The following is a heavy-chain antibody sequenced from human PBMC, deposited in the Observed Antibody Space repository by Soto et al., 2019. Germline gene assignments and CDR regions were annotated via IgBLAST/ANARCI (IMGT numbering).Heavy chain of an antibody. CDR2: LSGSGGST. D-gene: IGHD2-15*01. CDR3: AKDRGSGGINWFDP. CDR1: GFTFSSYA. J-gene: IGHJ5*02. Sequence: EVQLLESGGGLVQPGGSLRLSCAASGFTFSSYAMSWVRQAPGKGLEWVSALSGSGGSTYYADSVKGRFTISRDNSKSTLYLQMNSLRAADTAVYYCAKDRGSGGINWFDPWGQGTLVTVSS. V-gene: IGHV3-23*01.